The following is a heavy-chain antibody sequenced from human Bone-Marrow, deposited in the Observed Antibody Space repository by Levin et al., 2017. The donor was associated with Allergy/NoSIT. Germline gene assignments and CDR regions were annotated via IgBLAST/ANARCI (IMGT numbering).Heavy chain of an antibody. J-gene: IGHJ3*02. CDR2: IYYSGST. D-gene: IGHD2-15*01. Sequence: SQTLSLTCTVSGGSISTNTYYWGWIRQPPGKGLEWIGNIYYSGSTYYNPSLKGRVTISVDTSKNQFSLTLNSVTAADTAVYYCARTSGSWPHVSFDIWGQGTMVAVSS. CDR1: GGSISTNTYY. V-gene: IGHV4-39*07. CDR3: ARTSGSWPHVSFDI.